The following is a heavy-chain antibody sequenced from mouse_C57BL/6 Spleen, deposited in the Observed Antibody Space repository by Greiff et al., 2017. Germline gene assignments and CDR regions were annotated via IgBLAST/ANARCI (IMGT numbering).Heavy chain of an antibody. CDR1: GFNIKDDY. V-gene: IGHV14-4*01. CDR2: IDPENGDT. D-gene: IGHD3-2*02. J-gene: IGHJ4*01. CDR3: TTLAAQATKAMDY. Sequence: EVQLQQSGAELVRPGASVKLSCTASGFNIKDDYMHWVKQRPEQGLEWIGWIDPENGDTEYASKFQGKATITADTSSNTAYLQLSSLTSEDTAVYYCTTLAAQATKAMDYWGQGTSVTVSS.